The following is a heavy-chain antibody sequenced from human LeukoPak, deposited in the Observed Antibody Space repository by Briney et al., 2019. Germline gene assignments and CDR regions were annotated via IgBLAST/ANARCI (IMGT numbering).Heavy chain of an antibody. CDR3: ARLSGYDRSLDY. V-gene: IGHV1-46*01. D-gene: IGHD5-12*01. CDR2: INPSGGST. J-gene: IGHJ4*02. CDR1: GYTFTSYY. Sequence: ASVKVSCKASGYTFTSYYMHWVRQAPGQGLEWMGIINPSGGSTSYAQNFQGRVTMTRDMSTSTVYMELSSLRSEDTAVYYCARLSGYDRSLDYWGQGTLVTVSS.